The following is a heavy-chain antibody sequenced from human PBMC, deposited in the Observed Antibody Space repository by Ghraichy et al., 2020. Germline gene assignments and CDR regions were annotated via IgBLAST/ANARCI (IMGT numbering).Heavy chain of an antibody. V-gene: IGHV3-23*01. CDR3: AKDIKTMTASGYYFDY. J-gene: IGHJ4*02. Sequence: GGSLRLSCEASGFTFDNYAMSWVRQAPGKGLEWVSGISASGRSTAYADSVKGRFTISRDNAKNTLYLQMNSLRAEDPAVYYCAKDIKTMTASGYYFDYWGQGTLVSVSS. CDR2: ISASGRST. CDR1: GFTFDNYA. D-gene: IGHD6-25*01.